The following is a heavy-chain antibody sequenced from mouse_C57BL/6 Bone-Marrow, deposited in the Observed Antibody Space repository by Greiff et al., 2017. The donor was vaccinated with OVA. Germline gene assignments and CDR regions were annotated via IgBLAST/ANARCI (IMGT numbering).Heavy chain of an antibody. J-gene: IGHJ4*01. CDR2: INSDGGST. CDR1: EYEFPSHD. V-gene: IGHV5-2*01. Sequence: EVKLVESGGGLVQPGESLKLSCESNEYEFPSHDMSWVRKTPEKRLELVAAINSDGGSTYYPDTMERRFIISRDTTKKTLYLQMSSLRSEDPALYYCARTGTGDAMDYWGQGTSVTVSS. D-gene: IGHD3-3*01. CDR3: ARTGTGDAMDY.